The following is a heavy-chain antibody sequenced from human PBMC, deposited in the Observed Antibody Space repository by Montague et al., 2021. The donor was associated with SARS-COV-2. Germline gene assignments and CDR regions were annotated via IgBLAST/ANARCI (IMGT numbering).Heavy chain of an antibody. Sequence: SETLSLTCTVSDGSINNYYWSWIRQPPGKGLEWIGDIYYSGSTNYNPSRKSRVTISVDTSKNQFSLKLSSATAADTAGYHCASGGGRSAVYYYY. CDR3: ASGGGRSAVYYYY. CDR1: DGSINNYY. CDR2: IYYSGST. J-gene: IGHJ6*01. V-gene: IGHV4-59*01. D-gene: IGHD2-15*01.